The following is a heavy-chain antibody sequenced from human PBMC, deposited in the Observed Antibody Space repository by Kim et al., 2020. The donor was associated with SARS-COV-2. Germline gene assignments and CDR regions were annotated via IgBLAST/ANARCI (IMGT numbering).Heavy chain of an antibody. CDR3: TRLYCSGTGCYIRYYGMDV. Sequence: GGSLRLSCAASGFNFRNYDMNWVRQAPGKGLEWVSSISTTSAYIYYADSVKGRFTISRENAKNSLFLEMNSLRAEDTAVYYCTRLYCSGTGCYIRYYGMDVWGQGTTVTVSS. D-gene: IGHD2-2*02. CDR1: GFNFRNYD. V-gene: IGHV3-21*01. CDR2: ISTTSAYI. J-gene: IGHJ6*02.